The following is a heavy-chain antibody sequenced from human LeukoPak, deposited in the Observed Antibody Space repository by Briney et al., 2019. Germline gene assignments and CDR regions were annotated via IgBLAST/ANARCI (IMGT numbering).Heavy chain of an antibody. V-gene: IGHV1-2*06. D-gene: IGHD4-11*01. CDR3: ARGEDSAN. Sequence: GASVKVSCKASGYTFTGHYMHWVRQAPGQGLEWMGRINPNTGSTNYAQRFQGRVTLTRDNYIDTAYMELKRLRSDDTAMYYCARGEDSANWGQGTLVIVSS. J-gene: IGHJ4*02. CDR1: GYTFTGHY. CDR2: INPNTGST.